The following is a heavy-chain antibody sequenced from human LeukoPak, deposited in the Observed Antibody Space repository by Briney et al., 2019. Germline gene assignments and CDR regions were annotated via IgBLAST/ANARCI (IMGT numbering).Heavy chain of an antibody. J-gene: IGHJ6*04. CDR3: AKDPVAGFHYHYYYGMDV. CDR1: GFTFSSYG. V-gene: IGHV3-30*18. CDR2: ISYDGSNK. Sequence: GRSLRLSCAASGFTFSSYGMHWVRQAPGKGLEWVAVISYDGSNKYYADSVKGRLTISRDNSKNTLCLQMNSLRAEDTAVYYCAKDPVAGFHYHYYYGMDVWGKGTTVTVSS. D-gene: IGHD6-19*01.